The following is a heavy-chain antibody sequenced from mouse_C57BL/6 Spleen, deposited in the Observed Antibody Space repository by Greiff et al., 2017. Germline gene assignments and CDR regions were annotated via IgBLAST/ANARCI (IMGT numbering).Heavy chain of an antibody. CDR3: ARNNRAMDY. Sequence: QVQLQQPGAELVMPGASVKLSCKASGYTFTSYWMHWVKQRPGQGLEWIGEIDPSDSYTNYNQKFKGKSTLTVDKSSSTAYMQLSSLTSEDSAVYYCARNNRAMDYWGQGTSVNVSS. CDR2: IDPSDSYT. D-gene: IGHD6-1*01. CDR1: GYTFTSYW. V-gene: IGHV1-69*01. J-gene: IGHJ4*01.